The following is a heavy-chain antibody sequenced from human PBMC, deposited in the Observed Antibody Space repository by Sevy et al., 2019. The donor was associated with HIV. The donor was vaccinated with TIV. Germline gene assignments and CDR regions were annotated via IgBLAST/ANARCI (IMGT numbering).Heavy chain of an antibody. D-gene: IGHD3-10*01. CDR2: IKQDGSEP. CDR3: ARDVYYGSGKH. Sequence: GGSLRLSCAASGFTFSSYWMSWVRQAPGKGLEWVANIKQDGSEPYSVDSVKGRFTMSRDNAKDSLYLQMNSLRAEDTALYYCARDVYYGSGKHWGQGTLVTVSS. CDR1: GFTFSSYW. V-gene: IGHV3-7*01. J-gene: IGHJ1*01.